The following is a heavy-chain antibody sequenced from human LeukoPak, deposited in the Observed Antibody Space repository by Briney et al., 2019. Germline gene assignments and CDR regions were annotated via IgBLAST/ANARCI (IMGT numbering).Heavy chain of an antibody. CDR2: ISYDGSNK. V-gene: IGHV3-30*03. D-gene: IGHD3-16*01. CDR1: GFTFSSYG. J-gene: IGHJ6*02. CDR3: VGAMEV. Sequence: GRSLRLSCAASGFTFSSYGMHWVRQAPGKGLEWVAVISYDGSNKYYADSVKGRFTISRDNSKNTLNLQMNRLRVEDTAVYYCVGAMEVWGQGTTVTVSS.